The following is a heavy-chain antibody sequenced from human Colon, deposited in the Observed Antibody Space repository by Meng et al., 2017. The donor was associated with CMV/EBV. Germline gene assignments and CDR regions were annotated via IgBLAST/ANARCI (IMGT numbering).Heavy chain of an antibody. CDR1: GFTYSAYY. Sequence: CCEAAGFTYSAYYRRWLRQAPGQGLEWVGRINPISGGTTYAQRFKGRVTLTRDTSISADYMEVGRLTSDDTAVYFCARELESGGLDYWGQGTLVTVSS. D-gene: IGHD3-3*01. CDR2: INPISGGT. CDR3: ARELESGGLDY. V-gene: IGHV1-2*06. J-gene: IGHJ4*02.